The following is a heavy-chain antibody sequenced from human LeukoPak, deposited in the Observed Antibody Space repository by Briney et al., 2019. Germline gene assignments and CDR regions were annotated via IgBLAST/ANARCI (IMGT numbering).Heavy chain of an antibody. CDR2: ISIRGDTI. V-gene: IGHV3-48*01. J-gene: IGHJ4*02. CDR1: GFTFSSYS. D-gene: IGHD6-25*01. CDR3: ARAHLSSGRIGYRTLDY. Sequence: GGSLRLSCEPSGFTFSSYSMNWVRQAPGRGLEWVSYISIRGDTIYYADSVKGRFTVSRDNVKNSLYLHMNSLRAEGTAVYFCARAHLSSGRIGYRTLDYWGQGTLATVSS.